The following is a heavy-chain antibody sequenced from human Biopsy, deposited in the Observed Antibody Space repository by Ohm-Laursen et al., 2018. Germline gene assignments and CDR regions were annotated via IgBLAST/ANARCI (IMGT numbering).Heavy chain of an antibody. V-gene: IGHV1-2*02. J-gene: IGHJ5*01. CDR3: ARELGDFWGGRQFDF. CDR2: IDPKSGGT. CDR1: GYTFTDYF. D-gene: IGHD3-3*01. Sequence: ASVKVSCKASGYTFTDYFVHWVRQAPGQGLEWMGWIDPKSGGTNYAQKFQGRVTMTRDTSISTTYMELRRLTSDDTAVFYCARELGDFWGGRQFDFWGQGTLVTVSS.